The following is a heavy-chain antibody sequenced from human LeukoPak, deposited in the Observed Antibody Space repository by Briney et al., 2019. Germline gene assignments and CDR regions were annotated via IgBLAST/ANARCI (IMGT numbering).Heavy chain of an antibody. CDR1: GFTFSSYA. Sequence: PGGSLRLSCAASGFTFSSYAMSLVRQAPGKGLEWVLAISGSGGSTYYADSVKGRFTISRDNSKNTLYLQMNSLRAEDTAVYYCAKDPRVRGVIITVFYFDYWGQGTLVTVSS. CDR3: AKDPRVRGVIITVFYFDY. D-gene: IGHD3-10*01. V-gene: IGHV3-23*01. J-gene: IGHJ4*02. CDR2: ISGSGGST.